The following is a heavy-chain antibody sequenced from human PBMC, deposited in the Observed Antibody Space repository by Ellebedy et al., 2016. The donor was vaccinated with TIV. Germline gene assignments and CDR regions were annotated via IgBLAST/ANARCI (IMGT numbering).Heavy chain of an antibody. Sequence: MPSETLSLTCTLSGDSISSVNYYWGWIRQPPGKGLEWIGSMYDGGHTYYNPSLKSRLAMSVDTSTNQFSLRLTFVTAADTAVYYCARRRFYGMDVWGPGTTVT. CDR2: MYDGGHT. J-gene: IGHJ6*02. D-gene: IGHD3-16*01. CDR3: ARRRFYGMDV. CDR1: GDSISSVNYY. V-gene: IGHV4-39*01.